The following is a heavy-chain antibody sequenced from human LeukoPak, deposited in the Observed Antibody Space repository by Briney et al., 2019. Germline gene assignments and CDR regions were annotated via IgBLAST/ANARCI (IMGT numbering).Heavy chain of an antibody. CDR2: IKQDGGAK. D-gene: IGHD3-16*02. Sequence: GGSLRLSCATSGFTFNTYWMSWVRQAPGKGLEWVANIKQDGGAKYYVDSVKGRFTISRDNAQNSLYLQMNGLRADDTAVYYCTRDAFQSGPWTYRFDYWGQGTLVTVSS. J-gene: IGHJ4*02. CDR3: TRDAFQSGPWTYRFDY. V-gene: IGHV3-7*03. CDR1: GFTFNTYW.